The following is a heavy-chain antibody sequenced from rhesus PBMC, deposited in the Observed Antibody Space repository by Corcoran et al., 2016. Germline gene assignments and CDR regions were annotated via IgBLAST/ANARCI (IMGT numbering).Heavy chain of an antibody. V-gene: IGHV4-93*02. J-gene: IGHJ4*01. Sequence: QVQLQESGPAVVKPSETLSLTCAVSGGSISSSNWWSWIRQSPGKGLEWIGGIYGSGGSTEYNPSLKGRVTISIDTSKNQFSLKLSSVTAADTAVYYCARRGSGWTRDYWGQGVLVTVSS. CDR3: ARRGSGWTRDY. CDR2: IYGSGGST. D-gene: IGHD6-31*01. CDR1: GGSISSSNW.